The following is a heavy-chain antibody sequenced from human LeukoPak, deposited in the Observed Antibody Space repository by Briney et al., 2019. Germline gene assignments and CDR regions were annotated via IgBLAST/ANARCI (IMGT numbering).Heavy chain of an antibody. D-gene: IGHD2/OR15-2a*01. CDR2: TYSDGNT. CDR3: ARDLSYFDY. J-gene: IGHJ4*02. V-gene: IGHV3-53*01. CDR1: GFSVSSTY. Sequence: GGSLRLSCAASGFSVSSTYMTWVRQAPGKGLEWVSITYSDGNTYYAESVRGRFAVSRGYSKNTLYLQMKSLRVEDTAFYYCARDLSYFDYWGQGTLVTVSS.